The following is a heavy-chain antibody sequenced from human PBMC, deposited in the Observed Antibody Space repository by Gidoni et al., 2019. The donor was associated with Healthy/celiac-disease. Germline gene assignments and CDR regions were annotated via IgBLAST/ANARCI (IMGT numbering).Heavy chain of an antibody. CDR3: AKDRWELLGADY. J-gene: IGHJ4*02. Sequence: EAQLLESGGGLVQPGGSLRLSCAASGFTFSSYAMSWVRQAPGKGLEWVSAISGSGGSTYYADSVKGRFTISRDNSKNTLYLQMNSLRAEDTAVYYCAKDRWELLGADYWGQGTLVTVSS. D-gene: IGHD1-26*01. CDR2: ISGSGGST. V-gene: IGHV3-23*01. CDR1: GFTFSSYA.